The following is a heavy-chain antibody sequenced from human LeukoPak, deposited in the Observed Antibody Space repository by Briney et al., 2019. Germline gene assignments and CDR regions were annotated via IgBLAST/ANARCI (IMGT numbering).Heavy chain of an antibody. D-gene: IGHD3-16*01. V-gene: IGHV3-30*03. CDR3: ARGYGYFYYFDY. CDR2: ISYDGSNK. CDR1: GFTFSSYG. J-gene: IGHJ4*02. Sequence: GRSLRLSCAASGFTFSSYGMHWVRQAPGKGLEWVAVISYDGSNKYYADSVKGRFTISRDNSKNTLYLQMNSLRAEDTAVYYCARGYGYFYYFDYWGQGTLVTVSS.